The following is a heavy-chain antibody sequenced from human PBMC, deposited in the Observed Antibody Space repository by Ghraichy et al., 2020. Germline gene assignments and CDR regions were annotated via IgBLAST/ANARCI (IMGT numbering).Heavy chain of an antibody. CDR1: GGSISSYY. J-gene: IGHJ4*02. Sequence: SETLSLTCTVSGGSISSYYWNWIRQPPGKGLEWIGYIYYSGSTNYNPSLKSRVTISMDTSKNHLSLKLSSVTAADTAVYYCARLSYSSSWYYFDSWGQGTLVTVSS. CDR3: ARLSYSSSWYYFDS. D-gene: IGHD6-13*01. V-gene: IGHV4-59*01. CDR2: IYYSGST.